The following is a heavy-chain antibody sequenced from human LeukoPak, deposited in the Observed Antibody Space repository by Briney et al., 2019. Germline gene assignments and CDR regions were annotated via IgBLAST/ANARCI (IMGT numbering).Heavy chain of an antibody. D-gene: IGHD2-8*01. CDR2: ISAYNGNT. J-gene: IGHJ5*02. CDR1: GYTFTSYG. V-gene: IGHV1-18*01. CDR3: ATTPYCTNGVCYGNWFDP. Sequence: ASVKVSCKASGYTFTSYGISWVRQAPGQGLEWMGWISAYNGNTNYAQKLQGRVTMTTDTSTSTAYMELRSLRFDDTAVYYCATTPYCTNGVCYGNWFDPWGQGTLVTVSS.